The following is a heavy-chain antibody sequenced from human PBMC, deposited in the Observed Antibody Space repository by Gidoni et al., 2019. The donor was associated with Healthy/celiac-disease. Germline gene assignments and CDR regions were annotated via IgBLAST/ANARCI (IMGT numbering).Heavy chain of an antibody. CDR2: IYYSGST. Sequence: QLQLQESGPGLVKPSETLSLTCTVSGGSISSSSYYWGWIRQPPGKGLEWIGSIYYSGSTYYNPSLKSRVTISVDTSKNQFSLKLSSVTAADTAVYYCARTYSSGWTPIGYWYFDLWGRGTLVTVSS. CDR1: GGSISSSSYY. J-gene: IGHJ2*01. V-gene: IGHV4-39*01. CDR3: ARTYSSGWTPIGYWYFDL. D-gene: IGHD6-19*01.